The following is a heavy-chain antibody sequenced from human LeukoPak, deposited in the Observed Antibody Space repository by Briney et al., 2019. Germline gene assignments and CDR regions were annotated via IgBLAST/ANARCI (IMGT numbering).Heavy chain of an antibody. Sequence: GGSLRLSCAAPGFTFSSYNMNWVRQAPGKGLEWVSSISSSSSYIYYADSVKGRFTISRDNAKNSLYLQMNSLRADDTAVYYCARGQSVEMATWTFDYWGQGTLVTVSS. CDR3: ARGQSVEMATWTFDY. J-gene: IGHJ4*02. V-gene: IGHV3-21*01. CDR2: ISSSSSYI. CDR1: GFTFSSYN. D-gene: IGHD5-24*01.